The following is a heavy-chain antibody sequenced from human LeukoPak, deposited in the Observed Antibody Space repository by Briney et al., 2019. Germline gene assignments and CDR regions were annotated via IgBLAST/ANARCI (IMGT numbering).Heavy chain of an antibody. J-gene: IGHJ3*02. CDR2: INHSGST. Sequence: SETLSLTCAVYGGSFSGYYWSWIRQPPGKGLEWIGEINHSGSTNYNPSLKSRVTISVDTSKNQFSLKLSSVTAADTAVYYCARGLTYYYDSSGYYLNAFDIWGQGTMVTVSS. D-gene: IGHD3-22*01. CDR3: ARGLTYYYDSSGYYLNAFDI. V-gene: IGHV4-34*01. CDR1: GGSFSGYY.